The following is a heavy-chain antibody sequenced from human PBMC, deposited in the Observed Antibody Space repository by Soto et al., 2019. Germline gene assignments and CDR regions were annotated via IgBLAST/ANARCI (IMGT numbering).Heavy chain of an antibody. CDR3: TRDRLTGDFREAFDI. Sequence: EAQLVESGGGLVQPGGSLRLSCAASGFTLSRYSMSWVRQAPGKGLEYIAYIDTGSISKYYADSVEGRFAISRDNAKNSLYLQLNSLRDEDKALYFCTRDRLTGDFREAFDIWGQGTLVTVSS. J-gene: IGHJ3*02. D-gene: IGHD1-20*01. CDR2: IDTGSISK. V-gene: IGHV3-48*02. CDR1: GFTLSRYS.